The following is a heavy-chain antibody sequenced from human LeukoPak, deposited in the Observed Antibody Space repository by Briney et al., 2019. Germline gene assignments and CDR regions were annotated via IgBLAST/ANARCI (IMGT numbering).Heavy chain of an antibody. Sequence: GGSLRLSCAASGFTVGASDMYWVRQAPGRGLEWVAVITRDGNDKYYVDSVRGRFTISRDNPKSTVFLQMDSLRPEDTAVYYCAKIGPVSGTVDYWGQGTLVTVSS. CDR3: AKIGPVSGTVDY. J-gene: IGHJ4*02. CDR1: GFTVGASD. V-gene: IGHV3-30*18. D-gene: IGHD1-26*01. CDR2: ITRDGNDK.